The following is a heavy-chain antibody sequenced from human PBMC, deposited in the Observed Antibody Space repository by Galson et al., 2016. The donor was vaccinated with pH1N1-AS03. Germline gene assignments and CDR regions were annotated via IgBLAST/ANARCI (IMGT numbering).Heavy chain of an antibody. V-gene: IGHV3-23*01. D-gene: IGHD3/OR15-3a*01. J-gene: IGHJ4*02. CDR2: IHDDGVGK. CDR3: AKARGLVPPKYFFDY. CDR1: GFSFSNFA. Sequence: SLRLSCAASGFSFSNFAVTWARQAPGKGLEWVSLIHDDGVGKYYADSVKGRFTISRDNSKNTLFLQMNSLRDEDTAVYYCAKARGLVPPKYFFDYWGQGTLVAVSS.